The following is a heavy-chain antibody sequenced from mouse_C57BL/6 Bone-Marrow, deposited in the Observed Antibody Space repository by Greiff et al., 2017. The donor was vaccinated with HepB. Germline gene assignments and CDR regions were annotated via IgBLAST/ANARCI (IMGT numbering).Heavy chain of an antibody. CDR3: AAFITTVVASYYYAMDY. CDR1: GYTFTSYW. CDR2: IYPGSGST. D-gene: IGHD1-1*01. J-gene: IGHJ4*01. Sequence: VQLQQSGAELVKPGASVKMSCKASGYTFTSYWITWVKQRPGQGLEWIGDIYPGSGSTNYNEKFKSKATLTVDTSSSTAYMQLSSLTSEDSAVYYCAAFITTVVASYYYAMDYWGQGTSVTVSS. V-gene: IGHV1-55*01.